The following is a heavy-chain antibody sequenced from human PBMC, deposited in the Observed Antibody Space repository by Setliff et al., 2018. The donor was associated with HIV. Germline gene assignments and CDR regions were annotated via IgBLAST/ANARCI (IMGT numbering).Heavy chain of an antibody. D-gene: IGHD6-13*01. Sequence: SETLSLTCTVSGASITSHYWSWIRQSPGRELEWIGYIYSTGSTNYNPSLQSRVSISMDASKNKFSLKVTSVTSADTAVYYCARLPDINSWPFDYWARGTLVTVSS. J-gene: IGHJ4*02. V-gene: IGHV4-59*11. CDR2: IYSTGST. CDR3: ARLPDINSWPFDY. CDR1: GASITSHY.